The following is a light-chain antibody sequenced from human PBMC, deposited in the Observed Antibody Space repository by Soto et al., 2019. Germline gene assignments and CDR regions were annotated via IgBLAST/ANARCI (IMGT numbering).Light chain of an antibody. J-gene: IGLJ2*01. CDR2: GNS. CDR1: SSNIGAGYD. Sequence: QLVLTQPPSVSGAPGQRVTISCTGSSSNIGAGYDVHWYQQLPGTAPKLLIYGNSNRPSGVPDRFSGSKSGTSASLAITGLQAEDEADYYCQSYDSSLSIGVVFGGGTKLPS. V-gene: IGLV1-40*01. CDR3: QSYDSSLSIGVV.